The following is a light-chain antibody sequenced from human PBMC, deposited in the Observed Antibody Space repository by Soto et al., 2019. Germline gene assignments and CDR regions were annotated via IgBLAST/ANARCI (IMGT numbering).Light chain of an antibody. CDR2: RNN. Sequence: QSVLTQPPSASGTPGQRVTISCSGSSSNIGSHYVFWYQHLPGTAPKLLIYRNNQRPSGVPDRFSGSKSGTSASLAISGLRSEDETDYYCAAWDDSLSGVVFGGGTQLTVL. CDR1: SSNIGSHY. V-gene: IGLV1-47*01. CDR3: AAWDDSLSGVV. J-gene: IGLJ2*01.